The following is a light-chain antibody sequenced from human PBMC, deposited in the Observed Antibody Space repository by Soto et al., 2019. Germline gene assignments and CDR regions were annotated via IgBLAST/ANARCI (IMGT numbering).Light chain of an antibody. CDR2: AAS. V-gene: IGKV1-12*01. CDR3: QQTNTFLPLT. CDR1: QGISNW. J-gene: IGKJ4*01. Sequence: DIQMTQSPSSVSASVGDRVTITCRASQGISNWLAWYQQQPGKAPKLLIYAASSLQSGVPSRFSGGGSGTHFTLIISSLQPEDFATYYCQQTNTFLPLTFGGGTKVDSK.